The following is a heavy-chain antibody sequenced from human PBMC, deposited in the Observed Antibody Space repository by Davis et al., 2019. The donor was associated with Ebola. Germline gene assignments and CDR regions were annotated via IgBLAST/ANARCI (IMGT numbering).Heavy chain of an antibody. D-gene: IGHD7-27*01. CDR1: GYTFTSYA. CDR3: ARETGDGLYYYGMDV. CDR2: INAGNGNT. J-gene: IGHJ6*02. V-gene: IGHV1-3*01. Sequence: ASVKVSCKASGYTFTSYAMHWVRQAPGQRLEWMGWINAGNGNTKYSQKFQGRVTITRDTSTSTAYMELSSLRSEDTAVYYCARETGDGLYYYGMDVWGQGTTVTVSS.